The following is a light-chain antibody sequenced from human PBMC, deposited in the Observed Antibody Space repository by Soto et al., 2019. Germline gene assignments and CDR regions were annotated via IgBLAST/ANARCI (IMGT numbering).Light chain of an antibody. Sequence: DIQMTQSPSTLSASVGDRVTLTCRASQSISSLLAWYQEKPGKAPKILIFMASNLESGVQSRFSGTGSGTESTLTLSSLQPDDFASYFFQQYNTCPHTCGQGTKVEMK. CDR1: QSISSL. CDR3: QQYNTCPHT. V-gene: IGKV1-5*03. J-gene: IGKJ2*01. CDR2: MAS.